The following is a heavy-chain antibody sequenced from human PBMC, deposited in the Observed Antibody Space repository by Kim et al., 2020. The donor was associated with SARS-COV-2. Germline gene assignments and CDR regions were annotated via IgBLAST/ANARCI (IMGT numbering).Heavy chain of an antibody. V-gene: IGHV3-48*02. Sequence: GKGRFTVSRDNAKSSLFLQMNSLRDDDTALYYCARGLYWYGSGGYSHFDYWGQGTLVTVSS. J-gene: IGHJ4*02. D-gene: IGHD3-10*01. CDR3: ARGLYWYGSGGYSHFDY.